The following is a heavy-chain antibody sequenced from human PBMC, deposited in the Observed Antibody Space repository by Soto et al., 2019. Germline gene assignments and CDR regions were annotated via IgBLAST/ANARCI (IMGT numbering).Heavy chain of an antibody. V-gene: IGHV4-34*01. D-gene: IGHD3-22*01. CDR3: ARGGAASGTARIVVVRPPRWFDP. CDR1: GGSFSGYY. J-gene: IGHJ5*02. Sequence: PSETLSLTCAVYGGSFSGYYWSWIRQPPGKGLEWIGEINHSGSTNYNPSLKSRVTISVDTSKNQFSLKLSSVTAADTAVYYCARGGAASGTARIVVVRPPRWFDPWGQGTLVTVSS. CDR2: INHSGST.